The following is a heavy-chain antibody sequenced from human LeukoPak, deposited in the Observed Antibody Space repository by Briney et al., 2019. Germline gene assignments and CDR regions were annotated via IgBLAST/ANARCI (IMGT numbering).Heavy chain of an antibody. D-gene: IGHD3-10*01. CDR1: GDTFSNYA. CDR3: ARAYGASIYYYYGMDV. Sequence: ASVNVSCKASGDTFSNYAISWVRQAPGQGLEWMGGVIPIFDTTNYAQKFQGRVTITADESTSTAYMELSSLRSEDTAIYYCARAYGASIYYYYGMDVWGQGTTVTVSS. J-gene: IGHJ6*02. V-gene: IGHV1-69*13. CDR2: VIPIFDTT.